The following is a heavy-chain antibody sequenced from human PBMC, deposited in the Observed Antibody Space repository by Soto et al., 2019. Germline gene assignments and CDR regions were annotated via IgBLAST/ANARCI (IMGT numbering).Heavy chain of an antibody. CDR1: GFTFSSYG. J-gene: IGHJ2*01. CDR3: AREPPSIAEASYWYFDL. D-gene: IGHD6-13*01. CDR2: ISYDGSNK. Sequence: QVQLVESGGGVVQPGRSLRLSCAASGFTFSSYGMHWVRQAPGKGLEWVAVISYDGSNKYYADSVKGRFTISRDNSKNTLYLQMNSLRAEDTAVYYCAREPPSIAEASYWYFDLYGRRTLVTVSS. V-gene: IGHV3-30*03.